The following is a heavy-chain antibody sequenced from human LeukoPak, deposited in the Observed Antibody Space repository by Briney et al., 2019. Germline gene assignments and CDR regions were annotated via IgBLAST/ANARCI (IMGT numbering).Heavy chain of an antibody. CDR1: ETTVGYNY. D-gene: IGHD2-15*01. J-gene: IGHJ5*02. CDR2: LWIDGTT. V-gene: IGHV3-66*02. CDR3: ARKDGDA. Sequence: GGSLRLSCTISETTVGYNYISWVRQAPGKGLECVAVLWIDGTTHYADSVKGRFSISGDNPENTVHLQMNSLRPDDTAVYYCARKDGDAWGQGTLITVSS.